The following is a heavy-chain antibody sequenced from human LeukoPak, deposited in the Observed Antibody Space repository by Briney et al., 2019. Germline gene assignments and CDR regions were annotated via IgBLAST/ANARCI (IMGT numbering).Heavy chain of an antibody. J-gene: IGHJ3*02. D-gene: IGHD3-10*01. V-gene: IGHV1-69*13. CDR2: IIPIFGTA. CDR1: GYTFTSYG. CDR3: ARCITAYAFDI. Sequence: SVNVSCKASGYTFTSYGISWVRQAPGQGLEWMGGIIPIFGTANYAQKFQGRVTITADESTSTAYMELSSLRSEDTAVYYCARCITAYAFDIWGQGTMVTVSS.